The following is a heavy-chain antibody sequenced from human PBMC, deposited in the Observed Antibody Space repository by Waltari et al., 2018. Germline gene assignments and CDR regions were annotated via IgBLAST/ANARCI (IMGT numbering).Heavy chain of an antibody. J-gene: IGHJ4*02. Sequence: EVQLVESGGGSVQPGGSRRLSCAASGFTFSRSWMSWVRQAPGKGLEWMANIKPDGSERYYVGSVKGRFTISRDNAKNSLYLQMDTLRAEDTAVYYCARDFNWGWDYWGQGTLVTVSS. D-gene: IGHD7-27*01. CDR1: GFTFSRSW. CDR2: IKPDGSER. CDR3: ARDFNWGWDY. V-gene: IGHV3-7*01.